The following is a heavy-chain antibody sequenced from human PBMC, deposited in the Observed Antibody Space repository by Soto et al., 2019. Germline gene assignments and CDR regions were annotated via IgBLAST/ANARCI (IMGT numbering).Heavy chain of an antibody. CDR1: EFTFSSYH. V-gene: IGHV3-21*01. J-gene: IGHJ4*02. D-gene: IGHD1-1*01. CDR3: ARVGTVPNSKGAPKFDY. Sequence: GGSLRLSCAASEFTFSSYHMNWVRQGPGKGLEWVSSINTIGSDTYYADSVKGRFTISRDNAKNSLYLQMNSLRAGDTAVYYCARVGTVPNSKGAPKFDYWGQGTLVTVSS. CDR2: INTIGSDT.